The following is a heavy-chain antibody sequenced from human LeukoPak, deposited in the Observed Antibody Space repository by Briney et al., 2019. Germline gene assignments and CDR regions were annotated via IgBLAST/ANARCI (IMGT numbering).Heavy chain of an antibody. Sequence: PGGSLRLSCAASGFTFSSYSMNWVRQAPGKGLEWVSYISSSSSTIYYADSVKGRFTISRDNAKNSLYLQMNSLRAEDTAVYYCARDGPWADHGAFDIWGQGTMVTVSS. V-gene: IGHV3-48*04. CDR1: GFTFSSYS. CDR2: ISSSSSTI. CDR3: ARDGPWADHGAFDI. D-gene: IGHD3-16*01. J-gene: IGHJ3*02.